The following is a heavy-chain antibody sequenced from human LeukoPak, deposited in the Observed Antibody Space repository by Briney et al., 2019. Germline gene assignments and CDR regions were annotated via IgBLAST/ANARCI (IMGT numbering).Heavy chain of an antibody. J-gene: IGHJ4*02. CDR1: GFTFSSYG. D-gene: IGHD3-22*01. Sequence: GGSLRLSCAASGFTFSSYGMHWVRQAPGKGLEWVAVIWYDGSNIKFADSVKGRFTISRDNSKNTLYLQMNSLRAEDTAVYYCARTYYYDSGGSPPGYWGQGTLVTVSS. CDR3: ARTYYYDSGGSPPGY. CDR2: IWYDGSNI. V-gene: IGHV3-33*01.